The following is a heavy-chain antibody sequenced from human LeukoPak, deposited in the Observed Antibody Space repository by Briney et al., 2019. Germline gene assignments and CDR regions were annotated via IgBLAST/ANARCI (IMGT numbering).Heavy chain of an antibody. V-gene: IGHV3-11*06. D-gene: IGHD4-23*01. CDR3: ARASYGGNSRPFDY. J-gene: IGHJ4*02. CDR2: ISSSSSYT. Sequence: GGSLRLSCAASGFTFSDYYMSWIRQAPGKGLEWVSYISSSSSYTNYADSVKGRFTISRDNAKNTLYLQMNSLRAEDTAVYYCARASYGGNSRPFDYWGQGTLVTVSS. CDR1: GFTFSDYY.